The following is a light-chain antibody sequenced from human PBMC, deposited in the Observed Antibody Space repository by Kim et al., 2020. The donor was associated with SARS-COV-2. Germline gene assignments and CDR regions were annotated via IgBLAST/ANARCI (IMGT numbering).Light chain of an antibody. Sequence: GDGASTPGRASKGYNSAWAGYQQKPGKAPSLLIYGASSLQSAGHPGFSGSGCGKELTLPIGGLQPDDVETYYCQQYRIYWTFGQGTTVEIK. CDR3: QQYRIYWT. J-gene: IGKJ1*01. CDR1: KGYNSA. CDR2: GAS. V-gene: IGKV1-13*02.